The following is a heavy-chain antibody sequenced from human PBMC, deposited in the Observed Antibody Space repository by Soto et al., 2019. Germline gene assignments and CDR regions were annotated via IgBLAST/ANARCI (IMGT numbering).Heavy chain of an antibody. CDR2: INGRGNYI. CDR1: GFTFSTYT. CDR3: VREDGKVGTNSAFDY. Sequence: PGGSLRLSCASSGFTFSTYTMNWVRQAPEKGLEWVSSINGRGNYIYYAESVKGRFTISRDNAKNSLYLQMDRLRAEDTALYYCVREDGKVGTNSAFDYWGLGALVTVSS. V-gene: IGHV3-21*01. J-gene: IGHJ4*02. D-gene: IGHD1-26*01.